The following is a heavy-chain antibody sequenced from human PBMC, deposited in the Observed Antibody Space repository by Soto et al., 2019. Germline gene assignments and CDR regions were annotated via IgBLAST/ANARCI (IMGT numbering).Heavy chain of an antibody. J-gene: IGHJ4*02. CDR3: ASLATADTLDY. CDR1: GGTFSSYT. Sequence: QVQLVQSGAEVKKPGSSVKVSCKASGGTFSSYTISWVRQAPGQGLEWMRRIIPILGIANYAQKFQGRVTITADKSTSTAYMELSSLRSEDTAVYYCASLATADTLDYWGQGTLVTVSS. D-gene: IGHD6-13*01. CDR2: IIPILGIA. V-gene: IGHV1-69*02.